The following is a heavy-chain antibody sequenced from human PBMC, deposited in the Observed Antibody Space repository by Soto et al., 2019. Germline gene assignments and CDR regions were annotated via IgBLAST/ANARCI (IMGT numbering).Heavy chain of an antibody. CDR2: ISGSRGSTT. CDR3: AQDRGCSGSTCYQAY. CDR1: GFTFSDYG. V-gene: IGHV3-23*01. Sequence: GSLRLSCAASGFTFSDYGLSWVRQAPGKGLEWVSSISGSRGSTTYYAGSVKGRFTISRDNSKNTLYLQMNSLRVEDTAVYYCAQDRGCSGSTCYQAYWGPGTLVTVPS. D-gene: IGHD2-2*01. J-gene: IGHJ4*02.